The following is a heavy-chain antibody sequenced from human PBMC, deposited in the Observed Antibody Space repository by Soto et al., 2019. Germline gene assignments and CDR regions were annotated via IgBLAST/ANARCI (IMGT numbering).Heavy chain of an antibody. CDR3: VRDCCGLPFDR. J-gene: IGHJ4*02. CDR2: VKSDGSVT. Sequence: GGSLRLSCVASGFIVSEFDIHWVRQVPGKGLVWVSHVKSDGSVTTYADSVKGRFTISRDNAENMLYLQMNSLRAEDTAVYHCVRDCCGLPFDRWGQGTLVTVSS. D-gene: IGHD2-21*01. V-gene: IGHV3-74*03. CDR1: GFIVSEFD.